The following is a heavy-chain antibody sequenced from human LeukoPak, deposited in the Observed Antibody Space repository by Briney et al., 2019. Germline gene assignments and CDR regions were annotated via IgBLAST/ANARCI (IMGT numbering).Heavy chain of an antibody. D-gene: IGHD4-17*01. CDR3: ARSYGLTSYCDY. J-gene: IGHJ4*02. CDR1: GFTFSSYA. CDR2: ISYDGSNK. Sequence: PGGSLRLSCAASGFTFSSYAMHWVRQAPGKGLEWVAVISYDGSNKYYADSVKGRFTISRDNSKNTLYLQMNSLRAEDTAVYYCARSYGLTSYCDYWGQGTLFTVFS. V-gene: IGHV3-30-3*01.